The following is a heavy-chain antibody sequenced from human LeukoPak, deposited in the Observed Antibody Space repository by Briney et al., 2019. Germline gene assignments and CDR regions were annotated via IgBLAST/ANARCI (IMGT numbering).Heavy chain of an antibody. CDR2: IYHSGTT. D-gene: IGHD2-2*01. J-gene: IGHJ5*02. Sequence: SETLSLTCAVSGFSISSGYYWGWIRQPPGKGLEWIGTIYHSGTTYYNPSLKSRVAISVDTSKNQFSLKLSSVTAADTAVYYCARHYCTGPSCYRFDPWGQGTLVTVS. CDR1: GFSISSGYY. CDR3: ARHYCTGPSCYRFDP. V-gene: IGHV4-38-2*01.